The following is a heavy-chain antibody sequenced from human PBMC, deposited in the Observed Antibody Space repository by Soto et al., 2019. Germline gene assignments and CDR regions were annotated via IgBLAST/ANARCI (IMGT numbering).Heavy chain of an antibody. CDR1: GFXXSXXX. Sequence: EVQLLESGGGLVXXXXXXXXSCAASGFXXSXXXXSWVRQAPXKGLEWVSAISGSGGSTYYADSVKGRFTISRDNSKNTLYLQMNSLRAEDTAVYYCAKDRPESTVITGWGQGTLVTVSS. V-gene: IGHV3-23*01. CDR2: ISGSGGST. J-gene: IGHJ4*02. CDR3: AKDRPESTVITG. D-gene: IGHD4-17*01.